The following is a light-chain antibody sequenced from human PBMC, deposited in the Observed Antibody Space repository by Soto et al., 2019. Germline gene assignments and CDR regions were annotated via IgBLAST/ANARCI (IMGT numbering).Light chain of an antibody. Sequence: QSVLTQPASVSGSPGKSITISCTGTSSDVGDYNFVSWYQQHPDKAPKLIIYEVNNRPSGVSNRFSGSKSGNTASLTISGLQAEDEADYYCSSYTTTSTLVVFGGGTKLTVL. J-gene: IGLJ2*01. V-gene: IGLV2-14*01. CDR1: SSDVGDYNF. CDR3: SSYTTTSTLVV. CDR2: EVN.